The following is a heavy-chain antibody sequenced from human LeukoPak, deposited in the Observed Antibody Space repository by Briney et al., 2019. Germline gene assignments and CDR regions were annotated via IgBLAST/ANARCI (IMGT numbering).Heavy chain of an antibody. D-gene: IGHD5-24*01. V-gene: IGHV3-48*03. CDR3: ARGDDIGKHPTRAFYFDN. CDR2: ISGSDTTT. J-gene: IGHJ4*02. CDR1: GFSFSVYE. Sequence: GGSLRLSCAASGFSFSVYEMHWVRQAPGKGLEWIADISGSDTTTYYADSVKGRFTISRDNAKNSLYLQMNSLRAEDTAVYYCARGDDIGKHPTRAFYFDNWGQGTLVTVSS.